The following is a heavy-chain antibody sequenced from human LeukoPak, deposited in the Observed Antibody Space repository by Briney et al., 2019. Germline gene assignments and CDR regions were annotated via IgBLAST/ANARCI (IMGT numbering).Heavy chain of an antibody. V-gene: IGHV4-59*11. CDR3: ARVGTYGSGSYLSWLDY. CDR2: IYYSGST. D-gene: IGHD3-10*01. Sequence: PSETLSLTCTVSGGSISSHYWSWIRQPPGKGLEWIGYIYYSGSTNYNPSLKSRVTISVDTSKNQFSLKLSSVTAADTAVYYCARVGTYGSGSYLSWLDYWGQGTLVTVSS. CDR1: GGSISSHY. J-gene: IGHJ4*02.